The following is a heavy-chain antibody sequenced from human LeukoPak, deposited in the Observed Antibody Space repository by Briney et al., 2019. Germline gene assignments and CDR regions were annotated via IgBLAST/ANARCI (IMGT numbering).Heavy chain of an antibody. Sequence: PGGSLRLSRAASGFTFSSYSMNWVRQAPGKGLEWVSSISSSSSYIYYADSVKGRFTISRDNAKNSLYLQMNSLRAEDTAVYYCARVDWNDGMLFDPWGQGTLVTVSS. D-gene: IGHD1-1*01. J-gene: IGHJ5*02. CDR2: ISSSSSYI. CDR3: ARVDWNDGMLFDP. V-gene: IGHV3-21*04. CDR1: GFTFSSYS.